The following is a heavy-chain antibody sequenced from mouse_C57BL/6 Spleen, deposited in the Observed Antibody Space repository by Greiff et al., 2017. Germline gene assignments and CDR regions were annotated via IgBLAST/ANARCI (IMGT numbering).Heavy chain of an antibody. CDR3: ARSGDGYYSFDY. J-gene: IGHJ2*01. Sequence: VQLQQPGAELVRPGSSVKLSCKASGYTFTSYWMHWVKQRPIQGLEWIGNIDPSDSETHYNQKFKDKATLTVDKSSSTAYMQLSSLTSEDSAVYYCARSGDGYYSFDYWGQGTTLTVSS. D-gene: IGHD2-3*01. CDR1: GYTFTSYW. CDR2: IDPSDSET. V-gene: IGHV1-52*01.